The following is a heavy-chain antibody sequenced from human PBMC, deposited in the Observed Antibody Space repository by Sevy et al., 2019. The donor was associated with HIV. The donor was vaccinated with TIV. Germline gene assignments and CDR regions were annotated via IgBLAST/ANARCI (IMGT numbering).Heavy chain of an antibody. CDR2: IIPIFGTA. D-gene: IGHD2-15*01. J-gene: IGHJ4*02. V-gene: IGHV1-69*13. CDR3: ARLGYCSGGSCCSPSDD. CDR1: GGTFSSYA. Sequence: ASVKVSCKASGGTFSSYAISWVRQAPGQGLEWMGGIIPIFGTANYAQKFQGRVTITADESTSTAYMELSSLRSEDTAVYYCARLGYCSGGSCCSPSDDWGQGTLVTVSS.